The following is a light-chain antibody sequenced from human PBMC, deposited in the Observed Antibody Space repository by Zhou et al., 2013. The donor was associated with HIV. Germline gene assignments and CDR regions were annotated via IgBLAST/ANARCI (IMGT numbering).Light chain of an antibody. CDR3: QVWDSSTNRVV. CDR2: DDS. J-gene: IGLJ2*01. V-gene: IGLV3-1*01. Sequence: SYELTQPPSVSVSPGQTASITCSGDKLGDKYACWYQQKPGQSPVLVIYDDSDRPSGIPERFSGSNSGNTATLTISRVEAGDEAAYYCQVWDSSTNRVVFGGGTKLAVL. CDR1: KLGDKY.